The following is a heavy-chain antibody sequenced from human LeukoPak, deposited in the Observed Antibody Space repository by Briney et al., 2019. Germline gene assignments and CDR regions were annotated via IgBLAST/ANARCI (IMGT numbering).Heavy chain of an antibody. Sequence: SETLSLTCAVYGGSFSGYYWSWIRQPPGKGLEWIGEINHSGSTNYNPSLKSRVTISVDTSKNQFSLKLSSVTAADTAVYYCARGRRRIMIADYWGQGTLVTVSS. CDR3: ARGRRRIMIADY. J-gene: IGHJ4*02. CDR1: GGSFSGYY. CDR2: INHSGST. V-gene: IGHV4-34*01. D-gene: IGHD3-16*01.